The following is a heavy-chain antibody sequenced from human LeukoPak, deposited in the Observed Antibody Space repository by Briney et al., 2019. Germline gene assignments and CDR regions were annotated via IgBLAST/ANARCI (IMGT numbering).Heavy chain of an antibody. Sequence: SVKVPCKASGYIFTSYYMHWVRQAPGQGLEWMGGIIPIFGTANYAQKFQGRVTITADKSTSTAYMELSSLRSEDTAVYYCARVQRAARDLYYYYYMDVWGKGTTVTVSS. J-gene: IGHJ6*03. CDR1: GYIFTSYY. D-gene: IGHD6-6*01. CDR3: ARVQRAARDLYYYYYMDV. CDR2: IIPIFGTA. V-gene: IGHV1-69*06.